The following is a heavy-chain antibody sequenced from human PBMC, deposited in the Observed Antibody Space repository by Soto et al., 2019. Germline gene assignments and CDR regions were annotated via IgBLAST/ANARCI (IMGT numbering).Heavy chain of an antibody. J-gene: IGHJ4*02. V-gene: IGHV4-59*08. D-gene: IGHD3-10*01. CDR1: GGSISSYY. CDR3: SGSYYNPHFDY. Sequence: SETLSLTCTVSGGSISSYYWSWIRQPPGKGLEWIGYIYYSGSTNYNPSLKSRVTISVDTSKNQFSLKLSSVTAADTAVYYCSGSYYNPHFDYWGQGTLVTVSS. CDR2: IYYSGST.